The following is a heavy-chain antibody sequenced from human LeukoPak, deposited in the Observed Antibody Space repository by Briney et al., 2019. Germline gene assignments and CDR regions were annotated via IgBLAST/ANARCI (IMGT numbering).Heavy chain of an antibody. Sequence: PSETLSLTCTVSGGSISSYYWSWIRQPPGKGLEGIGYIYYSGSTNYNPSLKGRVTISVDTSKNQFSLKLSSVTAADTAVYYCAGLYSGYDYVDYWGQGTLVTVSS. J-gene: IGHJ4*02. CDR1: GGSISSYY. V-gene: IGHV4-59*01. CDR3: AGLYSGYDYVDY. D-gene: IGHD5-12*01. CDR2: IYYSGST.